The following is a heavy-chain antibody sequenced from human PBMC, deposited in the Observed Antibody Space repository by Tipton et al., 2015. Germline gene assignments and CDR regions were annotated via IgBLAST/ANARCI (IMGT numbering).Heavy chain of an antibody. V-gene: IGHV5-51*01. CDR3: AGHRDSSGYYQHDGFNI. CDR2: IYPGDSET. CDR1: GYSFTSYW. Sequence: QLVQSGAEVKKPGESLKISCKGSGYSFTSYWIGWVRQMPGKGLELMGSIYPGDSETTYSPSFQGQVTISADKSISTAYLQWSSLKASDTAMYYCAGHRDSSGYYQHDGFNIWGQGTMVTVSS. D-gene: IGHD3-22*01. J-gene: IGHJ3*02.